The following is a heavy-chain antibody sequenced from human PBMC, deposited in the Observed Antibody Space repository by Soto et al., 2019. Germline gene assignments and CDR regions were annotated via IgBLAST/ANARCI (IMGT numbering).Heavy chain of an antibody. J-gene: IGHJ5*02. Sequence: QVQLVQSGAEVKKPGASVKVSCKASGYTFTGYYMHWVRQAPGQGLEWMGWINPNRGGTNHAQKFQGWVTMTRDTSISTAYMELSSLRSDDTAVYYCARGGGSGRYNWFDPWGQGTLVTVSS. CDR2: INPNRGGT. D-gene: IGHD3-10*01. CDR1: GYTFTGYY. V-gene: IGHV1-2*04. CDR3: ARGGGSGRYNWFDP.